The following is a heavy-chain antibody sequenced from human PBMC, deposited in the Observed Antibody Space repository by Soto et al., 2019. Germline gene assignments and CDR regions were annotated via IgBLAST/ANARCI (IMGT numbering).Heavy chain of an antibody. CDR2: INPSGGST. D-gene: IGHD2-2*01. Sequence: QVQLVQSGAEVKKPGASVKVSCKASGYTFTSYYMHWVRQAPGQGLEWMGIINPSGGSTSYAQKCQGRVTMTRDTSTSTVYMELSSLRSEDTAVYYCARDGSYCSSTSCYLDYYGMDVWGQGTTVTVSS. V-gene: IGHV1-46*01. CDR3: ARDGSYCSSTSCYLDYYGMDV. CDR1: GYTFTSYY. J-gene: IGHJ6*02.